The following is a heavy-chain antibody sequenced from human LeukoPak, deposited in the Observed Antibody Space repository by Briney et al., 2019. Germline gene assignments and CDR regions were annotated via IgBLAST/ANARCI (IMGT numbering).Heavy chain of an antibody. CDR1: GGSISSYY. D-gene: IGHD5-18*01. CDR2: IYYSGRT. CDR3: ARVRYSYFFDY. J-gene: IGHJ4*02. Sequence: SETLSLTCTVSGGSISSYYWSWVRQPPGKGLEWIGYIYYSGRTNYNPSLKSRVTISVDTSKNQFSLKLSSVTAGDTALYYCARVRYSYFFDYWRRGTVVTVSS. V-gene: IGHV4-59*01.